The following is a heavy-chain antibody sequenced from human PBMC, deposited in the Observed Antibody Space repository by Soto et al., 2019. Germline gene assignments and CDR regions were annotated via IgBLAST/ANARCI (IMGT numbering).Heavy chain of an antibody. CDR2: IIPIFGTA. CDR1: GGTFSSYA. V-gene: IGHV1-69*13. Sequence: ASVKVSCNASGGTFSSYAISWVRQAPGQGLEWMGGIIPIFGTANYAQKFQGRVTITADESTSTAYMELSSLRSEDTAVYYCAGGWIQLWFKPYYYYGMDVWGQGTTVTVS. D-gene: IGHD5-18*01. CDR3: AGGWIQLWFKPYYYYGMDV. J-gene: IGHJ6*02.